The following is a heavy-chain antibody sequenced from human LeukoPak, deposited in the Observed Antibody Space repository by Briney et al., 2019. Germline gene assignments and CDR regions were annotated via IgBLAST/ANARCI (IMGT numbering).Heavy chain of an antibody. CDR1: GFTFSSYW. CDR2: IKQDGSEK. V-gene: IGHV3-7*03. J-gene: IGHJ6*04. Sequence: GGSLRLSCAASGFTFSSYWMSWVRQAPGKGLGWVANIKQDGSEKYYVDSVKSRFTISRDKAKNSLYLQMNSLRAEDTGVYYCARGGFGGYDYEWGNYYYGMVVWGKGNTVTVSS. D-gene: IGHD5-12*01. CDR3: ARGGFGGYDYEWGNYYYGMVV.